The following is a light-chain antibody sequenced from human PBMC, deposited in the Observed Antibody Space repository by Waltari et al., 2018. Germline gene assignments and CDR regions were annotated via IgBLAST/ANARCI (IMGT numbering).Light chain of an antibody. J-gene: IGLJ1*01. V-gene: IGLV3-27*01. CDR3: YSAAPNYV. CDR1: VLAKKY. Sequence: SYELTQPSSVSVSPGQTARITCSGDVLAKKYARWFQQKPGQAPVLVIYKDSERPSGIPERFTGSSSGTTVTLTISGAQVEDEADYYCYSAAPNYVFGTGTKVTVL. CDR2: KDS.